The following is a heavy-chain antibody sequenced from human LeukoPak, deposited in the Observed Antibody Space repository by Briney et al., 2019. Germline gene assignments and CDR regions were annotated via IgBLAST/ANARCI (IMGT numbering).Heavy chain of an antibody. J-gene: IGHJ4*02. CDR1: GYTFTGYY. V-gene: IGHV1-2*02. Sequence: ASVKVSCKASGYTFTGYYMHWVRQAPGQGLEWMGWINPNSGGTNYAQKFQGRVTMTRDTSISTAYMELSRLRSEDTAVYYCAREGPSYSSSSGYFDYWGQGTLVTVSS. CDR3: AREGPSYSSSSGYFDY. D-gene: IGHD6-13*01. CDR2: INPNSGGT.